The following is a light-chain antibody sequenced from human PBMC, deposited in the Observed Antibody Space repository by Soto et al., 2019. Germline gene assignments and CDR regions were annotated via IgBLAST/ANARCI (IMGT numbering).Light chain of an antibody. CDR2: LDSDGSH. V-gene: IGLV4-69*01. J-gene: IGLJ2*01. CDR1: SGHSSYA. Sequence: QSEVTQSPSASASLGASVKLTCTLSSGHSSYAIAWHQQQPEKGPRYLMKLDSDGSHTKGDAIPDRFSGSSSGAERYLTISSLQSEDEADYYCQTWGTGIHVVFGGGTKVTVL. CDR3: QTWGTGIHVV.